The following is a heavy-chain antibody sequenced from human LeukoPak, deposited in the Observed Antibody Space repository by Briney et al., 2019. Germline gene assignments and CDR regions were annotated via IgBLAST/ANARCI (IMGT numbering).Heavy chain of an antibody. CDR3: ARVSHWWGAKGGWFDP. CDR1: GGSISSYY. Sequence: SETLSLTCSVSGGSISSYYWSWIRQPPGKGLEWIGYIYYSGSTNYNPSLKSRVTISVDTSKNQFSLKLSSVTAADTAVYYCARVSHWWGAKGGWFDPWGQGTLVTVSS. J-gene: IGHJ5*02. D-gene: IGHD1-26*01. CDR2: IYYSGST. V-gene: IGHV4-59*12.